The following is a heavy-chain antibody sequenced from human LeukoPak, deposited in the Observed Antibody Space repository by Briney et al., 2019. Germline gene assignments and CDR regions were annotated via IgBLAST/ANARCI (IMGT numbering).Heavy chain of an antibody. CDR2: IYYSGST. V-gene: IGHV4-39*07. J-gene: IGHJ5*02. CDR3: ARGIVVVPAALNWFDP. Sequence: SETLSLTCTVSGGSISSSSYYWGWIRQPPGKGLEWIGSIYYSGSTYYNPPLKSRVTISVDTSKNQFSLKLSSVTAADTAVYYCARGIVVVPAALNWFDPWGQGTLVTVSS. D-gene: IGHD2-2*01. CDR1: GGSISSSSYY.